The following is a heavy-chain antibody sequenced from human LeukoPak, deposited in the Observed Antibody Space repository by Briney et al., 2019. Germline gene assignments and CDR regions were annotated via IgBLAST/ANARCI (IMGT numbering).Heavy chain of an antibody. V-gene: IGHV3-30*04. CDR3: ARDLAAAGRLDY. D-gene: IGHD6-13*01. CDR1: GFTSSSYA. CDR2: ISYDGSNK. J-gene: IGHJ4*02. Sequence: PGGSLRLSCAASGFTSSSYAMHWVRQAPGKGLEWVAVISYDGSNKYYADSVKGRFTISRDNSKNTLYLQMNSLRAEDTAVYYCARDLAAAGRLDYWGQGTLVTVSS.